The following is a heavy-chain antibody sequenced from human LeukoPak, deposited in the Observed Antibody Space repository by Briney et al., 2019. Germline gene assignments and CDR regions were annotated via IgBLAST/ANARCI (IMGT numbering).Heavy chain of an antibody. Sequence: GGSLRLSCAASGFIFSSYGMSWVRQAPGKGLEWVSAISGSGGSTYYADSVKGRFTISRDNSKNTLYLQMNSLRAEDTAVYYCARDKYCTGRDCYGGSKFDYWGQGTLVTVSS. CDR3: ARDKYCTGRDCYGGSKFDY. D-gene: IGHD2-8*02. CDR1: GFIFSSYG. V-gene: IGHV3-23*01. J-gene: IGHJ4*02. CDR2: ISGSGGST.